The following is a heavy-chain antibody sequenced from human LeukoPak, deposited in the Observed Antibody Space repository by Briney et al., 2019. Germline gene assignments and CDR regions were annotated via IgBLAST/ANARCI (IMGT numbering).Heavy chain of an antibody. J-gene: IGHJ3*02. Sequence: GGSLRLSCGASGFTFSSYAMSWVRQAPGKGLEWVSAISGSGGSTYYADSVKGRFTISRDNSKNTLHLQMNSLRAEDTAVYYCQIFGVVIMTAAAFDIWGQGTMVTVSS. CDR1: GFTFSSYA. V-gene: IGHV3-23*01. CDR2: ISGSGGST. CDR3: QIFGVVIMTAAAFDI. D-gene: IGHD3-3*01.